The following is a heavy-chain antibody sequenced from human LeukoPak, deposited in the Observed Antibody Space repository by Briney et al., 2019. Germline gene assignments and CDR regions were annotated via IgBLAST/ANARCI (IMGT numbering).Heavy chain of an antibody. J-gene: IGHJ4*02. V-gene: IGHV4-59*08. CDR3: ARRAPYSYEWSTLDY. Sequence: PSETLSLTCTVSSGSISSSYWSWIRQPPGEGLEWIGYIYYTGSTNYNPSLKSRVTISVDTSKNQFSLKLSSVTAADTAVYYCARRAPYSYEWSTLDYWGQGTLVTVSS. D-gene: IGHD5-18*01. CDR1: SGSISSSY. CDR2: IYYTGST.